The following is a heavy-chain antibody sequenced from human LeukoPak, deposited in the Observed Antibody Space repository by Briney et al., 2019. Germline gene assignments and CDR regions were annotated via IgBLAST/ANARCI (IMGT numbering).Heavy chain of an antibody. CDR3: AKAYGSGSYYDYYYYMDV. CDR1: GFTFSSYA. V-gene: IGHV3-23*01. D-gene: IGHD3-10*01. CDR2: ISGNSGST. Sequence: PGGSLGLSCAASGFTFSSYAMSWVRQAPGKGLEWVSAISGNSGSTYYADSVKGRFTISRDNSKSTLYLQMNSLRAEDTALYYCAKAYGSGSYYDYYYYMDVWGKGTTVTVSS. J-gene: IGHJ6*03.